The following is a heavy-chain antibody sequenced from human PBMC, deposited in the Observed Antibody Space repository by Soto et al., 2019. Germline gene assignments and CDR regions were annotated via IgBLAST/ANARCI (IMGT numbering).Heavy chain of an antibody. CDR3: AREDILGARSFDY. CDR2: ISSGSKTI. J-gene: IGHJ4*02. CDR1: VFTFSIYS. V-gene: IGHV3-48*02. D-gene: IGHD1-26*01. Sequence: WGSLRVSCVSSVFTFSIYSVNWVRQAPGKGLEWVSYISSGSKTIFYADSVKGRFTVSIDNAKNSQFLQMNSLRDDDTAVYYCAREDILGARSFDYWGRGTMVTVSS.